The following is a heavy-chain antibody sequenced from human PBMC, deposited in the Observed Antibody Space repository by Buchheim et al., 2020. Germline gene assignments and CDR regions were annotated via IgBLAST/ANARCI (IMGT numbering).Heavy chain of an antibody. CDR1: GGSISSYY. J-gene: IGHJ2*01. CDR3: ARGEIVSGYWYFDL. D-gene: IGHD5-12*01. V-gene: IGHV4-59*01. Sequence: QVQLQESGPGLVKPSETLSLTCTVSGGSISSYYWSWIRQPPGKGLEWIGYIYYSGSTNHNPSLKSRVTISVDTSKNQFSLKLSSVTAADTAVYYCARGEIVSGYWYFDLWGRGTL. CDR2: IYYSGST.